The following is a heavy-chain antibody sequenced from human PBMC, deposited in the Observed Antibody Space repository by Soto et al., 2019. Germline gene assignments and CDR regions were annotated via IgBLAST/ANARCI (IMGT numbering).Heavy chain of an antibody. CDR1: GYSFTRYW. CDR2: IYPGDSDT. J-gene: IGHJ4*02. Sequence: PGESLKISCKGSGYSFTRYWIGWLRQMPGKGLKWMGIIYPGDSDTRYSTSFQGQVTISGDKSISTAYLQWSSLKASDTAMYYGARHSATTYYCDYWGQGTLVTVSS. CDR3: ARHSATTYYCDY. D-gene: IGHD1-26*01. V-gene: IGHV5-51*01.